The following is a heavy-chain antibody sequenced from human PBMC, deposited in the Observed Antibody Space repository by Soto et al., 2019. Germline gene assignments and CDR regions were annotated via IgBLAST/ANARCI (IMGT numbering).Heavy chain of an antibody. CDR2: ISSDGSHE. J-gene: IGHJ5*02. Sequence: GGSLRLCYAASLFTFSNYCMHWVRQTPGKELECVAVISSDGSHELHTESLKGRFTISRNNSKNTLYRQMNILRTEDTAVYYCAKDPKCCTFCAHFLDNWFEPGGQGTLVTVSS. V-gene: IGHV3-30*18. D-gene: IGHD2-8*01. CDR1: LFTFSNYC. CDR3: AKDPKCCTFCAHFLDNWFEP.